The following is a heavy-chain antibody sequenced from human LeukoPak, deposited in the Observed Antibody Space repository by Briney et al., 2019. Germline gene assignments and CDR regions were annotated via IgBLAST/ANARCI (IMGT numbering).Heavy chain of an antibody. J-gene: IGHJ6*03. D-gene: IGHD3-10*01. CDR2: IRYDGSNK. CDR1: GFTFSSYA. CDR3: ASSGRGSGNYYYYMDV. Sequence: GGSLRLSCAASGFTFSSYAMHWVRQAPGKGLEWVAFIRYDGSNKYYADSVKGRFTISRDNSKNTLYLQMNSLRAEDTAVYYCASSGRGSGNYYYYMDVWGKGTTVTISS. V-gene: IGHV3-30*02.